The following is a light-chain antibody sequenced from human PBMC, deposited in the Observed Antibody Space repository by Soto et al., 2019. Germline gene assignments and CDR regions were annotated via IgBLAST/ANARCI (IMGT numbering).Light chain of an antibody. CDR1: QSVSSY. V-gene: IGKV3-11*01. J-gene: IGKJ1*01. Sequence: EIVLTQSPGTLSLSPGERATLSCRASQSVSSYLAWYQQKPGQAPRLLIYDASNRATGIPARFSGSGSGTDFTLTISSLEPEDFAVYYCQQRSNWPQFGQGTKV. CDR3: QQRSNWPQ. CDR2: DAS.